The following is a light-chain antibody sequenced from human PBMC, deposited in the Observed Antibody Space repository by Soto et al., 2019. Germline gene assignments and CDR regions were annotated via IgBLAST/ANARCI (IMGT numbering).Light chain of an antibody. CDR1: RSDVGYYNY. Sequence: QAVLTQPASVSGSPGQSVAISCTGTRSDVGYYNYVSWYQQHPGKAPKLMIYEVGTRPSGVSIRFSRYKSGNTASLTISGLQADDEADYYCSSYAHSSIYVFGTGTKVTVL. CDR3: SSYAHSSIYV. CDR2: EVG. V-gene: IGLV2-14*01. J-gene: IGLJ1*01.